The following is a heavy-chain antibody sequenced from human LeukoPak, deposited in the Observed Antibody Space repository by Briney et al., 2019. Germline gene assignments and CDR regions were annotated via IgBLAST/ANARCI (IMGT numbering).Heavy chain of an antibody. Sequence: GSLRLSCAASGFTFDDYGMSWVRQAPGKGLEWVSGINWNGGSTGYADSVKGRFTISRDNAKNSLYLQMNSLRAEDTAVYYCAREGLTMVRGVITNYYYYYMDVWGKGTTVTVSS. D-gene: IGHD3-10*01. CDR2: INWNGGST. J-gene: IGHJ6*03. CDR1: GFTFDDYG. CDR3: AREGLTMVRGVITNYYYYYMDV. V-gene: IGHV3-20*04.